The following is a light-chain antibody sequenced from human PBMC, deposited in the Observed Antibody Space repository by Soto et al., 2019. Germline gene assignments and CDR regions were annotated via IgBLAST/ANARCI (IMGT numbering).Light chain of an antibody. CDR1: SSDVGGYNY. CDR3: NSYTTTNSWV. V-gene: IGLV2-14*01. Sequence: QSALTQPASVSGSPGQSITISCTGTSSDVGGYNYVSWYQQHPGKAPKLIIYEVTNRPSGVSNRFSGSKSGNTASLTISGLQAEDEADYYFNSYTTTNSWVFGGGTKLTVL. CDR2: EVT. J-gene: IGLJ3*02.